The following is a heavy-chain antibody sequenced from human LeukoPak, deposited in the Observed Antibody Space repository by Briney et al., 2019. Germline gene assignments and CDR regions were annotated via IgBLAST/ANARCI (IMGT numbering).Heavy chain of an antibody. CDR2: IIPIFGTA. Sequence: SVKVSCKASGGTFSSYAISGVRQAPGQGLEWMGGIIPIFGTANYAQKFQGRVTITADESTSTAYMELSSLRSDDTAVYYCAREKRGGAFDYWGQGTLVTVSS. D-gene: IGHD3-16*01. CDR3: AREKRGGAFDY. J-gene: IGHJ4*02. V-gene: IGHV1-69*13. CDR1: GGTFSSYA.